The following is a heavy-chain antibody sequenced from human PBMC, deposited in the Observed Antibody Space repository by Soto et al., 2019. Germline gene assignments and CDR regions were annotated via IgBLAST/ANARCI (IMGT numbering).Heavy chain of an antibody. CDR2: IDASSTHI. J-gene: IGHJ5*02. D-gene: IGHD3-16*01. Sequence: GGSLRLSCAASGISFSTYNMNWVRKAPGKGLECVSSIDASSTHIYYADSVKGRFTISRDNGTSSLYLQMDSLRAEDTSLYYCVRQQYDFLVDPWGQGTLVTVSS. CDR3: VRQQYDFLVDP. CDR1: GISFSTYN. V-gene: IGHV3-21*01.